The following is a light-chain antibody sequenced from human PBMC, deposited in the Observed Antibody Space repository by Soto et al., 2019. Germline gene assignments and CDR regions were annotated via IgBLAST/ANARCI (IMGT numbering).Light chain of an antibody. CDR3: QQYNNWPV. CDR1: QSLSIN. Sequence: EIVLTQSPDTLSVSPGERATLSCRASQSLSINLAWYQQKPGQAPRLLIYSASTRATGIPSRFSGSGSGTEFTLTISSLQSEDFAVYYCQQYNNWPVFGQGTKVDI. V-gene: IGKV3-15*01. CDR2: SAS. J-gene: IGKJ1*01.